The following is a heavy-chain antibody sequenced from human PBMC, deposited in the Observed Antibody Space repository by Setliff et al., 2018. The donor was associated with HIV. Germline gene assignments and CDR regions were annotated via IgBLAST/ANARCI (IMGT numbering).Heavy chain of an antibody. V-gene: IGHV4-59*01. J-gene: IGHJ4*02. D-gene: IGHD2-2*01. CDR2: ITYSGST. CDR3: ARSYCSSTSCSYYVDY. CDR1: GGSISGYY. Sequence: SETLSLTCTVSGGSISGYYWSWIRQPPGKGLEWIGYITYSGSTKYNPSLKSRVTISIDTSKNQFSLKLSSVTPADTAVYYCARSYCSSTSCSYYVDYWGQGTLVT.